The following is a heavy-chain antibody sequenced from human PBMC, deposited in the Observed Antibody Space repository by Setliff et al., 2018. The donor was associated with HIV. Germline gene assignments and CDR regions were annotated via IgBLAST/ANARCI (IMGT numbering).Heavy chain of an antibody. CDR2: IRGSGSGDTT. V-gene: IGHV3-23*01. J-gene: IGHJ4*02. D-gene: IGHD6-13*01. CDR3: AREDSSWYGSLDY. Sequence: PGGSLRLSCAASGFIFSSYAMTWVRQAPGKGLEWVSTIRGSGSGDTTHYADFVKGRLTISRDNSKSTVYPQMNSLRAEDMAIYYCAREDSSWYGSLDYWGQGTPVTVSS. CDR1: GFIFSSYA.